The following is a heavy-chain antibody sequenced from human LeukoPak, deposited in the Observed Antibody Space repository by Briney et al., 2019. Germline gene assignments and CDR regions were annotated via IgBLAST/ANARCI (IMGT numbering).Heavy chain of an antibody. D-gene: IGHD3-22*01. CDR2: IYTSGST. V-gene: IGHV4-4*07. CDR1: GGSISSYY. Sequence: PSETLSLTCTVSGGSISSYYWSWIRQPAGKGLEWIGRIYTSGSTNYNPSLKSRVTMSVDTSKNQLSLKLSSVTAADTAVYYCARVRGYDSSGYYYGYWFDPWGQGTLVTVSS. J-gene: IGHJ5*02. CDR3: ARVRGYDSSGYYYGYWFDP.